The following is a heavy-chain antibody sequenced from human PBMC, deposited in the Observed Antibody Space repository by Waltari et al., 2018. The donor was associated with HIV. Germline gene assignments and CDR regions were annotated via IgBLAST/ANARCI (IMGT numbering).Heavy chain of an antibody. V-gene: IGHV4-34*01. CDR2: INHSGST. CDR1: GGSFSGYY. J-gene: IGHJ6*02. Sequence: QVQLQQWGAGLLKPSETLSLTCAVYGGSFSGYYWSWLSPPPGKGLEWIGEINHSGSTNYNPSLKSRVTISVDTSKNQFSLKLSSVTAADTAVYYCAREVAARPRQGGMDVWGQGTTVTVSS. CDR3: AREVAARPRQGGMDV. D-gene: IGHD6-6*01.